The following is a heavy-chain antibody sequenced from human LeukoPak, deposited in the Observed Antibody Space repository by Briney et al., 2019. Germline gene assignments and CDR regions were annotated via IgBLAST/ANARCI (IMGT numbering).Heavy chain of an antibody. CDR3: ARLKFYDSTGYSPGYYMDV. D-gene: IGHD3-22*01. V-gene: IGHV4-4*07. CDR1: GGSIISNY. J-gene: IGHJ6*03. Sequence: PSETLSLTCTVSGGSIISNYWSWIRQSAGRGLEWIGRIYGSGITDYNPSLKSRVTMSLDTSRKQFSLRLTSVTAADTAVYYCARLKFYDSTGYSPGYYMDVWGKGTTVSVFS. CDR2: IYGSGIT.